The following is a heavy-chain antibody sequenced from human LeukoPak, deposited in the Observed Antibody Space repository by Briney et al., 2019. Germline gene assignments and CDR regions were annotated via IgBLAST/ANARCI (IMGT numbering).Heavy chain of an antibody. Sequence: SETLSLTCTIYGGSMSTYFWTWVRQSPGKGLEWVGYTYDTTTTYNPSLKGRVTISADTSQNQFSLKVTSVTAADTAVYYCARNFPGRTEDVWGKGTTVIVSS. J-gene: IGHJ6*04. V-gene: IGHV4-59*01. CDR2: TYDTTT. D-gene: IGHD1-14*01. CDR3: ARNFPGRTEDV. CDR1: GGSMSTYF.